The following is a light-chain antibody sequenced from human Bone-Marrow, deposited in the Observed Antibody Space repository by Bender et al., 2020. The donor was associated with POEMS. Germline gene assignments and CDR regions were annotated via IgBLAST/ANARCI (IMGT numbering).Light chain of an antibody. Sequence: QSALSQPDSVSGSPGQSITISCTGASRGLGRRNLVSWYQQYPGKAPRLVIYDVRKRPSGVSARFSGSESGNPASLTISGLQAEDEADYFCCSYAGTSTWDFGSGTKVPVL. CDR3: CSYAGTSTWD. CDR2: DVR. V-gene: IGLV2-23*02. J-gene: IGLJ1*01. CDR1: SRGLGRRNL.